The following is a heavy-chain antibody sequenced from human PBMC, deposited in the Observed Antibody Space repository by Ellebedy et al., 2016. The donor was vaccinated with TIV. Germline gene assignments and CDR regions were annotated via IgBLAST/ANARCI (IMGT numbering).Heavy chain of an antibody. CDR1: GYSFTSYW. D-gene: IGHD4-17*01. J-gene: IGHJ4*02. CDR3: AKVNYGDNLGKGDY. CDR2: IDPSDSYT. Sequence: GESLKISCKGSGYSFTSYWISWVRQMPGKGLEWMGRIDPSDSYTNYSPSFHGHVTISADKSISTAYLQWSSLKASDTAMYYCAKVNYGDNLGKGDYWGQGTLVTVSS. V-gene: IGHV5-10-1*01.